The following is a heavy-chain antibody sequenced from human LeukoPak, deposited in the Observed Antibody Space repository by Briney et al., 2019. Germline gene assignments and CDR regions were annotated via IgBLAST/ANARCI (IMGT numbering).Heavy chain of an antibody. J-gene: IGHJ4*02. D-gene: IGHD3-9*01. V-gene: IGHV3-23*01. CDR3: AKDQQPGLRYFDWLFDLDY. CDR2: ISGSGGST. CDR1: GFTFSSYA. Sequence: PGGSLRLFCAASGFTFSSYAMSWVRQAPGKGLERVSAISGSGGSTYYADSVKGRFTISRDNSKNTLYLQMNSLRAEDTAVYYCAKDQQPGLRYFDWLFDLDYWGQGTLVTVSS.